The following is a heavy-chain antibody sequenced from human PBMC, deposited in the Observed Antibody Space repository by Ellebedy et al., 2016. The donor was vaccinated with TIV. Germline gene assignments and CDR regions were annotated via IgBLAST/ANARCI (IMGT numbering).Heavy chain of an antibody. D-gene: IGHD3-3*01. V-gene: IGHV4-59*08. Sequence: SETLSLTCTVSGGSVSGYYWTWIRQPPGKGLEWIGNIYSTGSTNYNPSLKSRVTISSDMSKNQFSLNLKSVTAADTAVYYCARHDTLKIFGILITPGAFVSWGQGILVTVSS. CDR1: GGSVSGYY. CDR2: IYSTGST. J-gene: IGHJ4*02. CDR3: ARHDTLKIFGILITPGAFVS.